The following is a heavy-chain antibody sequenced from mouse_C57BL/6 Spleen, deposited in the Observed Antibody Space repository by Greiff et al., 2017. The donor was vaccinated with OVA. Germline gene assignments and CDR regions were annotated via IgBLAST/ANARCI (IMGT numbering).Heavy chain of an antibody. CDR1: GYTFTSYW. D-gene: IGHD1-1*01. J-gene: IGHJ1*03. Sequence: QVQLKESGADLAKPGASVKLSCKASGYTFTSYWMHWVKQRPGQGLEWIGYINPSSGYTKYNQKFKDKATLTADKSSSTAYMQLSSLTYEDSAVYYCARTYGSSYWYFDVWGTGTTVTVSS. CDR2: INPSSGYT. V-gene: IGHV1-7*01. CDR3: ARTYGSSYWYFDV.